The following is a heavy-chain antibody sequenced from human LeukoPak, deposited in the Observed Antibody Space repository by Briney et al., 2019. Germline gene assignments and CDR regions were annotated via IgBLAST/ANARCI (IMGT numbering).Heavy chain of an antibody. CDR1: GFTFSSYA. Sequence: GGSVRLSCAASGFTFSSYAMTWVRQAPGKGLEWISAIYCSGGSTYYADSVKGRFTISRDNSKNTLYLQLNSLRADDTAVYYCAKDVGVMATHPGDYWGEGTLVTVSS. D-gene: IGHD2-21*01. J-gene: IGHJ4*02. CDR3: AKDVGVMATHPGDY. V-gene: IGHV3-23*01. CDR2: IYCSGGST.